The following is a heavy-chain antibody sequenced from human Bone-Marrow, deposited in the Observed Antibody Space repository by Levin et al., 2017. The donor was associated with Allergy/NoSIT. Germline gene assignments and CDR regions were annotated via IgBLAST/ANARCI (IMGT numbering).Heavy chain of an antibody. CDR2: IIPILNTP. CDR3: AREPNFPGSGNWFDP. J-gene: IGHJ5*02. CDR1: GGTFSTFV. D-gene: IGHD3-10*01. V-gene: IGHV1-69*13. Sequence: SVKVSCKASGGTFSTFVISWVRQAPGQGLEWVGGIIPILNTPKYAQKFQGRVSITADESTSTAYMDLRSLRSDDTAVYYCAREPNFPGSGNWFDPWGQGTLVIVSS.